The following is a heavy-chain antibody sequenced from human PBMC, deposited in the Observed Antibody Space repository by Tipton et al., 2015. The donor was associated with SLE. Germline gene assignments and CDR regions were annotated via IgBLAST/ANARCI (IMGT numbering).Heavy chain of an antibody. CDR3: ARRSYYDSTGYFAY. Sequence: TLSLTCTVSGGSISSGSYFWGWIRQPAGKGLEWIGHIYTSGSTNYNPSLKSRVSLSVDTSKNQFSLNLASVTAADTAVYYCARRSYYDSTGYFAYWSHGSLVTVSS. V-gene: IGHV4-61*09. D-gene: IGHD3-22*01. CDR1: GGSISSGSYF. CDR2: IYTSGST. J-gene: IGHJ4*01.